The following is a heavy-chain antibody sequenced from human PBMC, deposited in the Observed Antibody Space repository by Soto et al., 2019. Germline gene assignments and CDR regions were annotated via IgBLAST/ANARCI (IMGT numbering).Heavy chain of an antibody. V-gene: IGHV3-7*03. J-gene: IGHJ6*02. CDR3: ARDGYNYAMDV. Sequence: QRLSCAASGFSFDLYYMSWVRQAPGKGLEWVANMRQDGSQNYFVDSVKGRFTISRDNARNSLYLQMNSLSAEDTATYYCARDGYNYAMDVRGQGTTVTVS. CDR2: MRQDGSQN. D-gene: IGHD1-1*01. CDR1: GFSFDLYY.